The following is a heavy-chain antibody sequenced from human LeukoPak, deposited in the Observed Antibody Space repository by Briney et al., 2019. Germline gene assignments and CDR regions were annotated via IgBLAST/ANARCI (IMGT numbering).Heavy chain of an antibody. J-gene: IGHJ4*02. Sequence: GSLRLSCAASGFTVSTNYMSWVRQAPGKGLEWVSVIYSGGRTYYADSVKGRFTISRDNSKNTLYLQMNSLRAEDTALYYCARESNSGYYLSYWGQGTQVAVSS. V-gene: IGHV3-66*01. CDR2: IYSGGRT. D-gene: IGHD3-22*01. CDR3: ARESNSGYYLSY. CDR1: GFTVSTNY.